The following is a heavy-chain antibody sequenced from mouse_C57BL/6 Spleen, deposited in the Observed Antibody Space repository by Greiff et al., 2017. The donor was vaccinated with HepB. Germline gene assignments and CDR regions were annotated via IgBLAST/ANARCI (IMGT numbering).Heavy chain of an antibody. J-gene: IGHJ2*01. V-gene: IGHV1-50*01. CDR1: GYTFTSYW. CDR3: ARNSNSLHFDY. Sequence: QVQLQQPGAELVKPGASVKLSCKASGYTFTSYWMQWVKQRPGQGLEWIGEIDPSDSYTNYNQKFKGKATLTVDTSSSTAYMQLSSLTSEDSAVYYCARNSNSLHFDYWGQGTTLTVSS. D-gene: IGHD2-5*01. CDR2: IDPSDSYT.